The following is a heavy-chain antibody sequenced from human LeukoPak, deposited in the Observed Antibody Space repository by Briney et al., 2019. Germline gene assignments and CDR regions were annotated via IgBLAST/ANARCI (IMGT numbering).Heavy chain of an antibody. CDR3: ARAGDIVVVPAATYNWFDP. CDR1: GGSFSGYY. CDR2: INHSGST. D-gene: IGHD2-2*01. J-gene: IGHJ5*02. V-gene: IGHV4-34*01. Sequence: SETLSLTCAVYGGSFSGYYWSWIRQPPGKGLEWIGGINHSGSTNYNPSLKSRVTISVDTSKNQFSLKLISVTAADTAVYYCARAGDIVVVPAATYNWFDPWGQGTLVTVSS.